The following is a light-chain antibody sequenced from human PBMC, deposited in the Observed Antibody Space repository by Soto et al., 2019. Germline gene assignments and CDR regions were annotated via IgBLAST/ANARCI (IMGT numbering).Light chain of an antibody. Sequence: DIQMTVSPSSVSASVGDRVTITCRASQGISSWLAWYHQKPGKAPKVLIYDASSLQSGVPSRFSGSGSGTDFTLTISNLQPEDFAPYYCQQVYSLPLTFGGGTKVEIK. V-gene: IGKV1D-12*01. CDR2: DAS. CDR1: QGISSW. CDR3: QQVYSLPLT. J-gene: IGKJ4*01.